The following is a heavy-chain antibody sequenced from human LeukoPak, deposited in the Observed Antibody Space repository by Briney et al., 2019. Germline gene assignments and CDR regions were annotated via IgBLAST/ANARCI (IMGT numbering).Heavy chain of an antibody. Sequence: GGSLRLSCAASGFTFSSYWMHWVRQAPGKGLVWVSRINSDGSSTSYADSMKGRFTISRDNAKNTLYLQMNSLRAEDTAVYYCARVAAAGTAVWYFDLWGRGTLVTVSS. V-gene: IGHV3-74*01. J-gene: IGHJ2*01. D-gene: IGHD6-13*01. CDR2: INSDGSST. CDR3: ARVAAAGTAVWYFDL. CDR1: GFTFSSYW.